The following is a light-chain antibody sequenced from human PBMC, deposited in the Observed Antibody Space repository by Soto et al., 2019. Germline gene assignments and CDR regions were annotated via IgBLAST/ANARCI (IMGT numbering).Light chain of an antibody. CDR3: VLYMGSGIAV. Sequence: QAVVTQEPSFSVSPGGTVTLTCGLSSGSVSTSYYPSWYQQTPGQAPRPLIYSTNTRSSGVPGRFSGSILGNTAALTITGAQADDESDYYSVLYMGSGIAVFGGGTQLTVL. J-gene: IGLJ2*01. CDR2: STN. CDR1: SGSVSTSYY. V-gene: IGLV8-61*01.